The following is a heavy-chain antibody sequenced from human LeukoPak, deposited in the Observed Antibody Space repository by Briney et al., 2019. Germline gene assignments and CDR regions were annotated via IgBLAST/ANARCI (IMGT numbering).Heavy chain of an antibody. V-gene: IGHV4-39*01. J-gene: IGHJ5*02. D-gene: IGHD1-26*01. CDR2: INYSGNT. Sequence: PSETLSLTCIVSGGSIVSSRSNYWAWIRQSPGKGLEWIGSINYSGNTWYTWSLKSRVTISMDTSKNQFSLKLTSVTAADSAIYYCARHDDPGTVDPWGQGTLVTVSS. CDR1: GGSIVSSRSNY. CDR3: ARHDDPGTVDP.